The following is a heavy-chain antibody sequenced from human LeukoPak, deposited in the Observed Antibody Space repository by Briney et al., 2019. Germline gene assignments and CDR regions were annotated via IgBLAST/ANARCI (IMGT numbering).Heavy chain of an antibody. Sequence: GGSLRLSCAASGFTFSTHGMHWVRQAPGKGLEWVAFIRYDGINKYYADSVKGRFTISRDNAKNSLYLQMNSLRAEDTAVYYCARVARANRAHYYYYYYMDVWGKGTTVTVSS. CDR1: GFTFSTHG. J-gene: IGHJ6*03. V-gene: IGHV3-30*02. CDR2: IRYDGINK. CDR3: ARVARANRAHYYYYYYMDV.